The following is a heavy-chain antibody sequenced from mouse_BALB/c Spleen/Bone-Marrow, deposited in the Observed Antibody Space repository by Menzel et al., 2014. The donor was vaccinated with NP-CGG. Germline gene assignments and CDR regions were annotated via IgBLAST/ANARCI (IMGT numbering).Heavy chain of an antibody. V-gene: IGHV1-9*01. CDR3: ARKGSYGMDH. J-gene: IGHJ4*01. Sequence: QVQLKESGAELMKPGASMRISCKATGYTFNTYWIEWIKQRPGHGLEWIGEILPGSVSANFNVGFKGKASFTADTSSNTASMQLSSLTSEDSAVYYCARKGSYGMDHWGQGTSVSGSS. CDR2: ILPGSVSA. CDR1: GYTFNTYW.